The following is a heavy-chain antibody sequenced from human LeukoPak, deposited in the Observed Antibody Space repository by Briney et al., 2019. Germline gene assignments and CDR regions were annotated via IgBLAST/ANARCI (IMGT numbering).Heavy chain of an antibody. CDR1: GFTFSSYS. Sequence: GGSLRLSCAASGFTFSSYSMNWVRQAPGKGLEWVSSISSSSSYIYYADSVKGRFTISRDNSKNTLYLQMNSLRAEDTAVYYCAKPPKQFTVTDNYLDYWGQGTLVTVSS. J-gene: IGHJ4*02. V-gene: IGHV3-21*04. CDR3: AKPPKQFTVTDNYLDY. D-gene: IGHD4-17*01. CDR2: ISSSSSYI.